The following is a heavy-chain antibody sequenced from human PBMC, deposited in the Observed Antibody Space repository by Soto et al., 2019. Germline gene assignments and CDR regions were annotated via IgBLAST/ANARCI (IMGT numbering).Heavy chain of an antibody. CDR2: IYPGDSDT. CDR3: ARLTEDYGDYRGFYYYGMDV. Sequence: GESLKISCKGSGYSFTSYWIGWVRQMPGKGLEWMGIIYPGDSDTRYSPSFQGQVTISADKSISTAYLQWSSLKASDTAMYYCARLTEDYGDYRGFYYYGMDVWGQGTTVTVSS. J-gene: IGHJ6*02. CDR1: GYSFTSYW. V-gene: IGHV5-51*01. D-gene: IGHD4-17*01.